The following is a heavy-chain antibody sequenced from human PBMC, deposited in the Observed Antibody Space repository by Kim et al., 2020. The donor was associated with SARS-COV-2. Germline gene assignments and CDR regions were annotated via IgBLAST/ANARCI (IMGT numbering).Heavy chain of an antibody. CDR1: GYTFTSYY. D-gene: IGHD2-8*01. CDR2: INPSGGST. Sequence: ASVKVSCKASGYTFTSYYMHWVRQAPGQGLEWMGIINPSGGSTSYAQKFQGRVTMTRDTSTSTVYMELSSLRSEDTAVYYCARDLCQIGQGSTNGVCYNYYFDYWGQGTLVTVSS. J-gene: IGHJ4*02. V-gene: IGHV1-46*01. CDR3: ARDLCQIGQGSTNGVCYNYYFDY.